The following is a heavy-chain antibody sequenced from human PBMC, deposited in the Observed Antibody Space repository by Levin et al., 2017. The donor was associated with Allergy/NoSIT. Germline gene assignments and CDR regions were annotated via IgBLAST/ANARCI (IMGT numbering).Heavy chain of an antibody. D-gene: IGHD3-10*01. V-gene: IGHV1-2*02. CDR3: ARTKFVRRDEYFEF. CDR1: GYTFSDFY. Sequence: GESLKISCTGYGYTFSDFYMHWVRQAPGQGLEWMGWINLNSGDTNYAQKFRGRVTLTRDTSITTAYMELNTLTSDDTALYFCARTKFVRRDEYFEFWGQGTLVTVPS. CDR2: INLNSGDT. J-gene: IGHJ1*01.